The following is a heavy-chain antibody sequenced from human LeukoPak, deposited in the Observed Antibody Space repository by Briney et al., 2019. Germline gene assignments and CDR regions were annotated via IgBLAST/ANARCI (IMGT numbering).Heavy chain of an antibody. CDR3: ATNTSSWSFDY. V-gene: IGHV3-23*01. CDR2: ISGSGAGT. CDR1: GFTFSSYA. D-gene: IGHD6-13*01. J-gene: IGHJ4*02. Sequence: GGSLRLSCAASGFTFSSYAMSWVRQAPGQGPEWVSAISGSGAGTYYADSVKGRFTISRDNSKNTLYLQMHSLRAEDTAVYYCATNTSSWSFDYWGQGTLVTVSS.